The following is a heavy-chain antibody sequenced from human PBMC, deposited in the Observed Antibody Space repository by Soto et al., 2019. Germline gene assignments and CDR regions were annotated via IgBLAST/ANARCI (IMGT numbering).Heavy chain of an antibody. CDR2: IKSKGGGGTA. D-gene: IGHD6-13*01. V-gene: IGHV3-15*07. CDR3: IWQPDFYYGRAV. J-gene: IGHJ6*02. CDR1: GFSFSPAW. Sequence: EVQLVESGGGLVTPGGSLTLSCAASGFSFSPAWMNWVRQAPGKGLEWVGLIKSKGGGGTADYAAPVKGRFIISRDDSKNTIYQQMNSLKPEDTALYYGIWQPDFYYGRAVWGQGTTVTVSS.